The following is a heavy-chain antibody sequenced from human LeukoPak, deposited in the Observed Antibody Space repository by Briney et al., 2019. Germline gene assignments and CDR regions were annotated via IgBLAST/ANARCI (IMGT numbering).Heavy chain of an antibody. CDR2: INAYNGNT. CDR3: ARAGYSYGYLGYFDY. V-gene: IGHV1-18*01. D-gene: IGHD5-18*01. J-gene: IGHJ4*02. CDR1: GNTFSSYI. Sequence: GASVKVSCKASGNTFSSYIISWVRQAPGQGLEWMGRINAYNGNTNYAQKLQGRVTMTTDTSTSTGYMELRSLRSDDTAVYYCARAGYSYGYLGYFDYWGQGTLVTVSS.